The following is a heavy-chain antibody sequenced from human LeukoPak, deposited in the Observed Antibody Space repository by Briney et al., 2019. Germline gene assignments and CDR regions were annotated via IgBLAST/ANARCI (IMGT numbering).Heavy chain of an antibody. Sequence: SETLSLTCTVSGGSISSYYWSWIRQPPGKGLEWIGYIYYSGSTNYNPSLKSRVTISVDTSKNQLSLTLSSLTAAETAVYYCARHEYSGSYYGLSWFDPWGQGTLVTVSS. D-gene: IGHD1-26*01. V-gene: IGHV4-59*08. CDR2: IYYSGST. CDR1: GGSISSYY. J-gene: IGHJ5*02. CDR3: ARHEYSGSYYGLSWFDP.